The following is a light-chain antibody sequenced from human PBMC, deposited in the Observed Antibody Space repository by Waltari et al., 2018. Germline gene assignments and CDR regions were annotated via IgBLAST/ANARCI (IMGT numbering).Light chain of an antibody. J-gene: IGLJ2*01. CDR2: DVT. Sequence: QSALTQPVSVSGSPGQSITISCTGTYRDVGGDNYVSWYQQFPGEAPRLIIYDVTNRTSGVSSSFSGSKSGDTASLTISGLQTEDEADYYCSSYTSSSTLKLFGGGTKLTVL. V-gene: IGLV2-14*01. CDR3: SSYTSSSTLKL. CDR1: YRDVGGDNY.